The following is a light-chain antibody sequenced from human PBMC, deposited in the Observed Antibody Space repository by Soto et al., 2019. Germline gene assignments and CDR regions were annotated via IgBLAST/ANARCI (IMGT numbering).Light chain of an antibody. CDR2: SAF. V-gene: IGKV1-9*01. CDR1: QGMSTY. J-gene: IGKJ4*01. Sequence: DIQLTQSPSFLSASVGDTVTITCRASQGMSTYLAWYQQKPGKVPKLLIRSAFTLQSGVPPRFIGGGSGTEFPLTISTLQPDDSGIYYCQQLNGYQLALGGGTNVEIK. CDR3: QQLNGYQLA.